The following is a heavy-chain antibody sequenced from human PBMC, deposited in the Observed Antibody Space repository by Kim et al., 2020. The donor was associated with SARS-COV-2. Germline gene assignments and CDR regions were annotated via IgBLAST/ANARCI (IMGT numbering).Heavy chain of an antibody. V-gene: IGHV3-33*06. D-gene: IGHD5-12*01. J-gene: IGHJ4*02. CDR3: AKGSVEMATILLDY. Sequence: AASVKGRFTISRDNSKNTLYLQMNSLRAEDTAVYYCAKGSVEMATILLDYWGQGTLVTVSS.